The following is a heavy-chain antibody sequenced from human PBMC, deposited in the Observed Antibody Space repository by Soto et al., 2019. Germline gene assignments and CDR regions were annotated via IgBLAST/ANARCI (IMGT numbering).Heavy chain of an antibody. D-gene: IGHD6-13*01. J-gene: IGHJ5*02. V-gene: IGHV4-30-4*01. CDR1: GGSISSGDYY. Sequence: PSETLSLTCTVSGGSISSGDYYWSWIRQPPGKGLEWIGYIYYSGSTYYNPSLKSRVTISVDTSKNQFSLKLSSVTAADTAVYYCARVKAAAGLNWFDPWGQGTLVTVSS. CDR3: ARVKAAAGLNWFDP. CDR2: IYYSGST.